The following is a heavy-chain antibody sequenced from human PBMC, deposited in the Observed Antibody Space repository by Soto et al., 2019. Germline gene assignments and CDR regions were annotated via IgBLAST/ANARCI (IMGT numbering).Heavy chain of an antibody. Sequence: GESLKISCKGSGYTFTSYWIGWVRQMPGEGLEWMGVIYPSDSDIRYSPSFQGKVTISADKSITTAYLQWSSLKAADTAMYYCVRGGTSSGRFSDYWGQGTLVTVSS. V-gene: IGHV5-51*01. CDR3: VRGGTSSGRFSDY. J-gene: IGHJ4*02. CDR1: GYTFTSYW. CDR2: IYPSDSDI. D-gene: IGHD2-15*01.